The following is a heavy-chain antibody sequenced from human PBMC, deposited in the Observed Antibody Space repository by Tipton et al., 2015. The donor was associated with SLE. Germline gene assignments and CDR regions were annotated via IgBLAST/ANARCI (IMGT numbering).Heavy chain of an antibody. D-gene: IGHD5-18*01. CDR3: ARDLQLWSPHFDY. CDR2: IYTSGST. J-gene: IGHJ4*02. V-gene: IGHV4-4*09. Sequence: LRLSCAVYGGSFSGYYWSWIRQPPGKGLEWIGYIYTSGSTNYNPSLKSRVTISVDTSKNQFSLKLSSVTAADTAVYYCARDLQLWSPHFDYWGQGTLVTVSS. CDR1: GGSFSGYY.